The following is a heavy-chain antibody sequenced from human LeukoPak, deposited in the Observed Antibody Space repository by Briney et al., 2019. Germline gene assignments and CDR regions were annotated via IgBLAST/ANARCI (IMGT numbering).Heavy chain of an antibody. CDR3: ARLNITTYHDAFDI. J-gene: IGHJ3*02. CDR2: IYYSGST. Sequence: SETLSLTCTVSGGSISSYYWSWIRRPPGKGLEWIGYIYYSGSTNYNPSLKSRVTISVDTSKNQFSLKLSSVTAADTAVYYCARLNITTYHDAFDIWGQGTMVTVSS. CDR1: GGSISSYY. V-gene: IGHV4-59*08. D-gene: IGHD2/OR15-2a*01.